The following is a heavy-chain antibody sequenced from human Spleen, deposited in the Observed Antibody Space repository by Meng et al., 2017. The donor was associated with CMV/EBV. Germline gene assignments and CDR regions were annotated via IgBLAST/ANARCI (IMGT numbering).Heavy chain of an antibody. CDR3: ARFDGYNFDDY. V-gene: IGHV1-69*10. CDR2: IIPMLDIT. Sequence: SVKVSCKASGYTFTGQYMHWVRQAPGQGLEWMGGIIPMLDITNYAQQFQGKVTITADKSTSTAYMELSSLRSEDTAVYYCARFDGYNFDDYWGQGTLVTVSS. CDR1: GYTFTGQY. D-gene: IGHD5-24*01. J-gene: IGHJ4*02.